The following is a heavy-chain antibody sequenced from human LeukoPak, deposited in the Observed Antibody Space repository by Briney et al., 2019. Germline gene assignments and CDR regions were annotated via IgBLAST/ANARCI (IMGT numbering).Heavy chain of an antibody. CDR2: IYHTGSA. V-gene: IGHV4-34*01. Sequence: KPSETLSLTCAVYGGSFSGYYWSWIRQPPGKGLEWIANIYHTGSAHYNPSLKSRVTISVDTSTNQFSLKLSSVTAADTAVYYCARYCTSTTCILRGFNYWGQGTLVTVSS. CDR1: GGSFSGYY. D-gene: IGHD2-2*01. J-gene: IGHJ4*02. CDR3: ARYCTSTTCILRGFNY.